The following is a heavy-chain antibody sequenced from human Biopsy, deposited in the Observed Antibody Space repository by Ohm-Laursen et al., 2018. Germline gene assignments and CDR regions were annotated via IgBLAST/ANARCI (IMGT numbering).Heavy chain of an antibody. J-gene: IGHJ6*02. Sequence: SLRLSCTASGFSVSSYDMNWVRQAPGKGLEWISYISETSSHIYDAGSVRGRFTVARDIAKSSLYLQLNSLRVEDTAVYYCARDSSRRAREGGMDVWGQGTTVTVSS. CDR1: GFSVSSYD. D-gene: IGHD6-6*01. CDR2: ISETSSHI. V-gene: IGHV3-21*01. CDR3: ARDSSRRAREGGMDV.